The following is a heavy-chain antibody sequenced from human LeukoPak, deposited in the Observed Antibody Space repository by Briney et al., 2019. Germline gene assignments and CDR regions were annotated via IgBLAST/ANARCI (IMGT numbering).Heavy chain of an antibody. Sequence: SETLSLTCTVSGGSISSSSHYWGWIRQPPGKGLEWIGSIYYSGSTYYNPSLKSRVTISVDTSKNQFSLKLSSVTAADTAVYYCARHEEAFYGAAAGPYFDYWGQGTLVTVSS. CDR1: GGSISSSSHY. V-gene: IGHV4-39*01. D-gene: IGHD6-13*01. CDR2: IYYSGST. CDR3: ARHEEAFYGAAAGPYFDY. J-gene: IGHJ4*02.